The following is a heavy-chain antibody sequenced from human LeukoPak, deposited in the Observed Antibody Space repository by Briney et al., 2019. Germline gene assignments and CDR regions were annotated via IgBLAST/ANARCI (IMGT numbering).Heavy chain of an antibody. CDR2: INHSGST. D-gene: IGHD5-18*01. J-gene: IGHJ6*03. CDR1: GGSFSGYY. Sequence: SETLSLTCAVYGGSFSGYYWSWIRQPPGKGLEWIGEINHSGSTNYNPSLKSRVTISVDASKNQFSLKLSSVTAADTAVYYCARREDAPMVRDYYMDVWGKGTTVTVSS. CDR3: ARREDAPMVRDYYMDV. V-gene: IGHV4-34*01.